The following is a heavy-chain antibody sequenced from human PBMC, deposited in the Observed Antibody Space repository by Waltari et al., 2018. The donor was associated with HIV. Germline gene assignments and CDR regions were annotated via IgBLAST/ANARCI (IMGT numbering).Heavy chain of an antibody. J-gene: IGHJ3*02. D-gene: IGHD5-18*01. CDR2: INSDGSST. Sequence: EVQLVESGGGLVQPGGSMRLSCAASGFTFSSYWMHWFSEDPGKGLVWVSRINSDGSSTSYADSVKGRFTISRDNAKNTLYLQMNSLRAEDTAVYYCARVAYSYGDDAFDIWGQGTMVTVSS. V-gene: IGHV3-74*01. CDR1: GFTFSSYW. CDR3: ARVAYSYGDDAFDI.